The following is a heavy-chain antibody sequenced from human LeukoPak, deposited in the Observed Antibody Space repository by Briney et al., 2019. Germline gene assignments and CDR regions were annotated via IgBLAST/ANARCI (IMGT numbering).Heavy chain of an antibody. J-gene: IGHJ4*02. Sequence: PGRSLRLSCAASGFTFSSYGMHWVRQAPGKGVEWVSSISSSSSYIYYADSVKGRFTISRDNAKNSLYLQMNSLRDEDSAAYYCARVYLERLTAGYFDHWGQGTWVTVSP. CDR3: ARVYLERLTAGYFDH. CDR1: GFTFSSYG. D-gene: IGHD2-8*01. CDR2: ISSSSSYI. V-gene: IGHV3-21*01.